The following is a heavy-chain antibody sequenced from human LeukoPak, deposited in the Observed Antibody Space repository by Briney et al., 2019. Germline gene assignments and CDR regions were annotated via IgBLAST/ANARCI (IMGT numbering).Heavy chain of an antibody. V-gene: IGHV3-23*01. CDR1: GFTFSTYV. CDR3: AQGNWRYFDY. CDR2: ISGSGGST. D-gene: IGHD1-20*01. J-gene: IGHJ4*02. Sequence: PGGSLRLSCAASGFTFSTYVMSGVLQAPGKGLEWVSAISGSGGSTYYADSVKGRFTISRDNSKNTLYLQMNSLGADDTAVYYCAQGNWRYFDYWGQGTPVTVSS.